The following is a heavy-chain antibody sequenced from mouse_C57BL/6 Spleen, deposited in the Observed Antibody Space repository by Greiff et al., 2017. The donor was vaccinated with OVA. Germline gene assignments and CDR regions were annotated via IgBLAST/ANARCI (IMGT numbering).Heavy chain of an antibody. Sequence: QVHVKQPGAELVRPGSSVKLSCKASGYTFTSYWMHWVKQRPIQGLEWIGNIDPSDSETHYTQKFKDKATLTVDKSSSTAYMQLSSLTSEDSAVYYCARAPHFDYWGQGTTLTVSS. J-gene: IGHJ2*01. CDR1: GYTFTSYW. V-gene: IGHV1-52*01. CDR3: ARAPHFDY. CDR2: IDPSDSET.